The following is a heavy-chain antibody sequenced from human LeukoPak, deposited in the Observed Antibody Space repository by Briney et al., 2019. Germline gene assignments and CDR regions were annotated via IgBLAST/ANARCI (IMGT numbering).Heavy chain of an antibody. CDR1: GFTFTTDP. V-gene: IGHV3-30*04. Sequence: GGSLRLSWAASGFTFTTDPMHWVRQTPGKGLEWLGVLSYDGTDWYYADSVRGRFTISRDNSKKTLYLQMNSLTREDTAVYYCARGTPAVAGIDYWGLGTLVTVSS. J-gene: IGHJ4*02. CDR3: ARGTPAVAGIDY. CDR2: LSYDGTDW. D-gene: IGHD6-19*01.